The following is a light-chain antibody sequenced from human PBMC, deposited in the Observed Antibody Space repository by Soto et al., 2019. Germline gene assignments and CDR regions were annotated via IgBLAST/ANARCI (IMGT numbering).Light chain of an antibody. CDR2: GPS. V-gene: IGKV3-20*01. CDR3: QQYGGSPYT. CDR1: QRLSSSF. Sequence: EIVLTQSPGTLSLSPGDDATLSCRASQRLSSSFLAWYQQRPGQTPRLLIYGPSRRATGIPDRFSASGSGTDFTLTISRLEPEDFAVYYCQQYGGSPYTFGQGTKLEIK. J-gene: IGKJ2*01.